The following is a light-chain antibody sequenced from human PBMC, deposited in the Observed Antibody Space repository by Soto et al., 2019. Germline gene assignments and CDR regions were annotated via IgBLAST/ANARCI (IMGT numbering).Light chain of an antibody. CDR1: QSLLNSANDKIH. J-gene: IGKJ4*01. CDR2: RAS. CDR3: QQYFSSHLT. Sequence: DIVMTQSPASLAVSLGERATINCKSSQSLLNSANDKIHLAWYQQKPGQPPKLLIWRASTRDSGVPDRFSGCGSGTDFTLTITSLQAEDVATYYGQQYFSSHLTFGGGTKVEI. V-gene: IGKV4-1*01.